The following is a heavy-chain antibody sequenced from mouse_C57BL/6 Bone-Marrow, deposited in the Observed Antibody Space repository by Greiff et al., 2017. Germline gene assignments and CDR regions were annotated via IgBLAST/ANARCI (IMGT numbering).Heavy chain of an antibody. CDR1: GFTFSSYG. V-gene: IGHV5-6*01. CDR2: ISSGGSYT. D-gene: IGHD2-1*01. Sequence: DVHLVESGGDLVKPGGSLKLSCAASGFTFSSYGMSWVRQTPDKRLEWVATISSGGSYTYYPDSVKGRFPISRDNAKTTLYLQMSSLKSEDTAMYYCARRRNYEDYWGQGTTLTVSS. CDR3: ARRRNYEDY. J-gene: IGHJ2*01.